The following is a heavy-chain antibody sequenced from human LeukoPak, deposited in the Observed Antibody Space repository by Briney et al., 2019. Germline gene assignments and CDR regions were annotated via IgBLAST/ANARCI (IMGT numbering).Heavy chain of an antibody. CDR3: TREHCRDDNGACFDY. V-gene: IGHV1-18*04. CDR1: GYTSSAFA. CDR2: IGAYNGDT. D-gene: IGHD2-21*01. J-gene: IGHJ4*02. Sequence: GASVKDSSKHSGYTSSAFALCCGRQAPGQGLEWMGWIGAYNGDTNYAQKFQGRVTMTTDTSTSTAYMDLRSLRSDDTAVYYCTREHCRDDNGACFDYWGQGTLVTVSS.